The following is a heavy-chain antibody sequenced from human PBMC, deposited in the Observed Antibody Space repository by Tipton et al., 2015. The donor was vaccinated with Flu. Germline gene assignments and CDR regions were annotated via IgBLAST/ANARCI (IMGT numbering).Heavy chain of an antibody. CDR3: ARTPAYYYDSSGYYPFDY. V-gene: IGHV1-18*01. D-gene: IGHD3-22*01. J-gene: IGHJ4*02. CDR2: ISAYNGNT. Sequence: QLVQSGAEVKKPGASVKVSCKASGYTFTSYGISWVRQAPGQGLEWMGWISAYNGNTNHAQKLQGRVTMTTDTSTSTAYMELRSLRSDDTAVYYCARTPAYYYDSSGYYPFDYWGQGTLVTVSS. CDR1: GYTFTSYG.